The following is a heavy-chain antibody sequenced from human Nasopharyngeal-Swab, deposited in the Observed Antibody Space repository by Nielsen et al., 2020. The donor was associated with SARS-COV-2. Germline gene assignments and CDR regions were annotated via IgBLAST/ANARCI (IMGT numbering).Heavy chain of an antibody. D-gene: IGHD3-3*01. Sequence: GESLKISCAASGSTFSSYAMHWVRQAPGKGLEWVAVISYDGSNKYYADSVKGRFTISRDNSKNTLYLQMNSLRAEDTAVYYCARGRYYDFWSGYYREGWFDPWGQGTLVTVSS. CDR1: GSTFSSYA. CDR2: ISYDGSNK. J-gene: IGHJ5*02. V-gene: IGHV3-30-3*01. CDR3: ARGRYYDFWSGYYREGWFDP.